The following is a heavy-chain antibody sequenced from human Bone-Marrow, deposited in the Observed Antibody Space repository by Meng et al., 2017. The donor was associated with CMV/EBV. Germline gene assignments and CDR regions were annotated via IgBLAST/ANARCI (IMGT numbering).Heavy chain of an antibody. J-gene: IGHJ4*02. CDR3: ASGPHFDY. Sequence: GESLKISCAASGFTFSSYSMNWVRQATGKGLEWVSSISSSSSYIYYADSVKGRFTISRDNAKNSLYLQMNSLRAEDTAVYYCASGPHFDYWGQGTLVTVSS. CDR2: ISSSSSYI. V-gene: IGHV3-21*01. CDR1: GFTFSSYS.